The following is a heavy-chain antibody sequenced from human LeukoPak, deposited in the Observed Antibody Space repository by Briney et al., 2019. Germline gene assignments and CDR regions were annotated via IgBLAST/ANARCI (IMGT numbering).Heavy chain of an antibody. CDR3: ARGWWNTTVVPGPTFDY. CDR1: GYTFTSYG. J-gene: IGHJ4*02. D-gene: IGHD3-10*01. CDR2: ISAYNGNT. Sequence: ASVKVSCKASGYTFTSYGISWVRQAPGQGLEWMGWISAYNGNTNYAQKLQGRVTMTTDTSTSTAYMELRSLRSDDTAVYYCARGWWNTTVVPGPTFDYWGQGTLVPVSS. V-gene: IGHV1-18*01.